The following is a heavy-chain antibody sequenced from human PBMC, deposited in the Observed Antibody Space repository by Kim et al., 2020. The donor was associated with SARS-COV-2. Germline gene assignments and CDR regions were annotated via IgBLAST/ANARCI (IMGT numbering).Heavy chain of an antibody. CDR3: AKVGGAWVVTAPSDY. CDR1: GFTFSTNA. V-gene: IGHV3-23*01. Sequence: GGSLRLSCAASGFTFSTNAMSWVRQAPGKGLEWVSAISGSGGSTHYADSVKGRFTISRDNSKNTLYLQMNSLRAEHTAVYYCAKVGGAWVVTAPSDYWGQGTLVTVSS. CDR2: ISGSGGST. D-gene: IGHD2-21*02. J-gene: IGHJ4*02.